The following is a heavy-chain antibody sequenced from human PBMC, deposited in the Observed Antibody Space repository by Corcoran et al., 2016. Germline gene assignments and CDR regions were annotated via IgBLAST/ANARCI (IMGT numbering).Heavy chain of an antibody. CDR1: GGSLSEYY. J-gene: IGHJ6*02. CDR3: ARGRTTVKTIRSCYHGMDV. D-gene: IGHD4-17*01. V-gene: IGHV4-34*01. Sequence: QVQLQQWGAGLLKPSETLSLTCAVYGGSLSEYYWSWVRQPPGKGLEWIGEINDSGSTNYNPSLKSRVTISVDTSKNQFPLKVTSVTAADTAVYFCARGRTTVKTIRSCYHGMDVWGQGTLVTVSS. CDR2: INDSGST.